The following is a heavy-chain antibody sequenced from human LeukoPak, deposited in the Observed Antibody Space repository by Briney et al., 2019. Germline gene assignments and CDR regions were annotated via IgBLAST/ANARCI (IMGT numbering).Heavy chain of an antibody. D-gene: IGHD5-18*01. Sequence: GGSLRLSCAATGFNFNTYTMSGVRQAPGKGLEWVSSITCCRPDITYGDSVKGRFTISRDNAKTSLYLQMNSLRAEDTAVYYCARDLSGVTGYTYGRGIDYWGQGTLVTVSS. CDR3: ARDLSGVTGYTYGRGIDY. CDR2: ITCCRPDI. J-gene: IGHJ4*02. V-gene: IGHV3-21*01. CDR1: GFNFNTYT.